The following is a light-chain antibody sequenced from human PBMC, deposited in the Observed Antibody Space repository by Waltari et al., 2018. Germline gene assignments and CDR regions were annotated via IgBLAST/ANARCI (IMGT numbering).Light chain of an antibody. J-gene: IGLJ2*01. CDR1: SSNIGSNY. Sequence: QSVLTQPPSASGTPGQRVTISCSGSSSNIGSNYVYWYQQLPGTAPKLLIYSNNPRPSGVPDRFSGSKSDTSASLAISGLRSEDEADYYCVAWDDSLSGPVFGGGTKLTVL. V-gene: IGLV1-47*01. CDR2: SNN. CDR3: VAWDDSLSGPV.